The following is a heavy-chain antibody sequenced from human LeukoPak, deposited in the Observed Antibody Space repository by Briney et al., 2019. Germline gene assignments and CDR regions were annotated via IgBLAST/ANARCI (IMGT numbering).Heavy chain of an antibody. V-gene: IGHV4-59*01. J-gene: IGHJ3*02. CDR2: IYYSGST. CDR1: GGSISSYY. D-gene: IGHD1-26*01. Sequence: SETLSLTCTVSGGSISSYYWSWIRQPPGKGLEWIGYIYYSGSTNYNPSLKSRVTISVDTSKNQFSLKLSSVTAADTAVYYCAGSIVGATTHAFDIWGQGTMVTVSS. CDR3: AGSIVGATTHAFDI.